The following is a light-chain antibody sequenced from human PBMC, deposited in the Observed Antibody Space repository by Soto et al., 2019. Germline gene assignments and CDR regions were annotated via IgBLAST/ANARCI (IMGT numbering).Light chain of an antibody. CDR2: DGS. CDR1: QNLHSF. V-gene: IGKV3-11*01. J-gene: IGKJ5*01. Sequence: EIVLTQPPATLSVSPGERVTLSCRASQNLHSFLNWYQQRPGQAPRPLIYDGSKRAAGVPDRISGDGSGTDYTLTISSLEPEDFAVYYCQQRTRWPMTFGQGTRLEIK. CDR3: QQRTRWPMT.